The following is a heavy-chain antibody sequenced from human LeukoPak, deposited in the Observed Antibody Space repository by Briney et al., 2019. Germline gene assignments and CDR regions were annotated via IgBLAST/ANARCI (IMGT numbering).Heavy chain of an antibody. Sequence: SRTLSLTCGVTGGSISGTNWWSWVRQPPGQGLEWIGEISLAGQTNYNPSLNGRVTMSLDKSSNQLSLHLTSVTAADTATYFCSRESGPFCPFGYWGQGTLVIVCS. J-gene: IGHJ4*02. CDR1: GGSISGTNW. CDR2: ISLAGQT. V-gene: IGHV4-4*02. CDR3: SRESGPFCPFGY. D-gene: IGHD1-26*01.